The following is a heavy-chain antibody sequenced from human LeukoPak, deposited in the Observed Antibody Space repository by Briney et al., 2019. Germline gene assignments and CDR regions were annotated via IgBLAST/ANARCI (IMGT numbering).Heavy chain of an antibody. CDR2: ISTSGSTK. V-gene: IGHV3-48*03. CDR1: GFTFSSYE. Sequence: GGSLRLSCAASGFTFSSYEMNWVRQAPGKGLEWVSYISTSGSTKYYADSVKGRFTISRDNAKNSLYLQMNSLRAEDTAVYYCARDRDPGYNDSSGYRRVNAFDIWGQGTMVTVSS. D-gene: IGHD3-22*01. CDR3: ARDRDPGYNDSSGYRRVNAFDI. J-gene: IGHJ3*02.